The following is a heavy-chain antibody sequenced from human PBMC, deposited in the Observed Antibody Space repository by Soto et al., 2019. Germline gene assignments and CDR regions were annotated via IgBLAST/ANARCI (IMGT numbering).Heavy chain of an antibody. D-gene: IGHD2-8*01. Sequence: ASVKVSCKASGYTFTSYAMHWVRQAPGQRLEWMGWINAGNGNTKYSQKFQGRVTITRDTSASTAYMEPSSLRSEDTAVYYCARDVSRYCTNGVCYTPAYWGQGTLVTVSS. CDR3: ARDVSRYCTNGVCYTPAY. V-gene: IGHV1-3*01. CDR2: INAGNGNT. CDR1: GYTFTSYA. J-gene: IGHJ4*02.